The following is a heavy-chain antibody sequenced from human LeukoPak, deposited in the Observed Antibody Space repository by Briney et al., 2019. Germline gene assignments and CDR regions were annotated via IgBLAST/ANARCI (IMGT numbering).Heavy chain of an antibody. CDR3: AKGSGGIGYYYYYMDV. J-gene: IGHJ6*03. CDR2: ISGSCGST. CDR1: GFTFSSYA. V-gene: IGHV3-23*01. Sequence: GGSLRLSCAASGFTFSSYAMSWVRQAPGKGLEWVSAISGSCGSTYYADSVKGRFTISRDNSKNTLYLQMNSLRAEDTAVYYCAKGSGGIGYYYYYMDVWGKGTTVTVSS. D-gene: IGHD6-25*01.